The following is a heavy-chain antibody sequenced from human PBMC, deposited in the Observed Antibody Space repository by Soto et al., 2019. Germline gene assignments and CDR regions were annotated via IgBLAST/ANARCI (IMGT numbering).Heavy chain of an antibody. Sequence: GGSLRLSCAASGFTFSNYALSWVRQAPGKGLEWVSAISGSGASTYYTDSVKGRFTISRDNSKNTLYLQMNSLRAEDTAIYYCASGGYCSSTSCYGGMDVWGQGTTVTVSS. J-gene: IGHJ6*02. D-gene: IGHD2-2*01. V-gene: IGHV3-23*01. CDR1: GFTFSNYA. CDR3: ASGGYCSSTSCYGGMDV. CDR2: ISGSGAST.